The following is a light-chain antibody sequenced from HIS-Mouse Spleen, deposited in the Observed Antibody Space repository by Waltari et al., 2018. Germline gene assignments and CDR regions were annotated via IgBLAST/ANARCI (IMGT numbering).Light chain of an antibody. CDR3: QSADSSGTGWV. CDR1: ALPKQY. Sequence: SYELTQPPSVSVSPGQTARITCSGDALPKQYAHWYQQKPGQAPGLVIYKDSERPSGIPERFSGSSSGTTVTLTISGVQAEDEADYYCQSADSSGTGWVFGGGTKLTVL. J-gene: IGLJ3*02. V-gene: IGLV3-25*03. CDR2: KDS.